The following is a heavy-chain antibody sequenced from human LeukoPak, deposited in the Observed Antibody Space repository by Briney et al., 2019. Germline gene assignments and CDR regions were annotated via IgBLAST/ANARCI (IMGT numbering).Heavy chain of an antibody. V-gene: IGHV4-4*07. CDR2: MYFTGST. J-gene: IGHJ5*01. CDR1: GGSISSYY. Sequence: SETLSLTCIVSGGSISSYYWNWIRQSAGRGLEWMGRMYFTGSTNHNPSLKSRVTMPIDTSKNQFSLRLTSVTAADTALYFCAGGSRPFFDFWGQGILVTVSS. D-gene: IGHD5-12*01. CDR3: AGGSRPFFDF.